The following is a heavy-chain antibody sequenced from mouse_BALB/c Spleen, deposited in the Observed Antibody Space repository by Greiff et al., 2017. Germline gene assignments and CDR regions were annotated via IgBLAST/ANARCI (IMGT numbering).Heavy chain of an antibody. CDR1: GYSITSDYA. V-gene: IGHV3-2*02. D-gene: IGHD2-1*01. CDR2: ISCSGST. J-gene: IGHJ1*01. CDR3: ARGDYGNYEGYFDV. Sequence: EVKVEESGPGLVKPSQSLSLTCTVTGYSITSDYAWNWIRQFPGNKLEWMGYISCSGSTSYNPSLKSRISITRDTSKNQFFLQLNSVTTEDTATYYCARGDYGNYEGYFDVWGAGTTVTVSS.